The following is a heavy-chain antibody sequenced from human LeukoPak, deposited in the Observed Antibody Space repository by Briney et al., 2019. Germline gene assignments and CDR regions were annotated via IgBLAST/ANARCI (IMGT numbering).Heavy chain of an antibody. D-gene: IGHD3-10*01. CDR1: GYTFTGYY. Sequence: ASVKVSCKASGYTFTGYYMHWVRQAPGQGLEWMGGINPNSGGTNYAQKFQGRVTMTRDTSISTAYMELSRLTSDDPAVYYLPRDYYGSGSQNWFDSWVARTTVTVSS. J-gene: IGHJ5*01. CDR2: INPNSGGT. CDR3: PRDYYGSGSQNWFDS. V-gene: IGHV1-2*02.